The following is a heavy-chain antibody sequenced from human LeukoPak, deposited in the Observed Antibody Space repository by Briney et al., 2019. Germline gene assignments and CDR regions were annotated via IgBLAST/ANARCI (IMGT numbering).Heavy chain of an antibody. CDR1: GFTFSSYS. CDR3: ARGDSGYDLYYYGMDV. CDR2: ISSSSSYI. Sequence: GGSLRLSCAASGFTFSSYSMNWVRQAPGKGLEWVSSISSSSSYIYYADSVKGRLTISRDNAKNSLYLQMNSLRAEDTAVYYCARGDSGYDLYYYGMDVWGQGTTVTVSS. V-gene: IGHV3-21*01. J-gene: IGHJ6*02. D-gene: IGHD5-12*01.